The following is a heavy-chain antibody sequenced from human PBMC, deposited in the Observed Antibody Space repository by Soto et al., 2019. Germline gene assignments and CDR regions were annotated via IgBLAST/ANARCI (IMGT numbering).Heavy chain of an antibody. CDR2: IDPDDSDA. D-gene: IGHD3-22*01. CDR1: GYNFAKYW. V-gene: IGHV5-51*01. J-gene: IGHJ4*02. Sequence: PGESLKISCQVSGYNFAKYWIGWVRQVSGKGLEWMGIIDPDDSDARYSPSFEGQVTMSVDKSTSTAYLHWISLKASDTAIYYCARAEMTMIGGYLDFWGQGTLVTVSS. CDR3: ARAEMTMIGGYLDF.